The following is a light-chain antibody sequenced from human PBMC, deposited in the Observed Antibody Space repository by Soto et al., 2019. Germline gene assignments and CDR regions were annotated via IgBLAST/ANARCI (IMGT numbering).Light chain of an antibody. CDR2: AAS. V-gene: IGKV1D-12*01. J-gene: IGKJ1*01. CDR3: QLANSFPT. CDR1: QPISSW. Sequence: DIQMTQSPSSVSASFGDRVTITCRASQPISSWLAWYQQKPGEAPKLLIFAASTLQSGVPSRCSGRGAAKHFTLTISSLQPEYSAIYYWQLANSFPTFGRGTRVDI.